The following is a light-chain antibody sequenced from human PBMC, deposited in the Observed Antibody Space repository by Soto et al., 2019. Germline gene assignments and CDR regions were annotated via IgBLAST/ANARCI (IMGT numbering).Light chain of an antibody. J-gene: IGLJ2*01. V-gene: IGLV2-14*01. CDR3: SSYTSNSTLV. CDR1: SSDVGGYNY. Sequence: QSVLTQPASVSGSPGQSISISGTGTSSDVGGYNYVSWYQQHPGNAPKLMIYDVSHRPSGVSNRFSGSKSGNTASLSISGLQAEDEADYYCSSYTSNSTLVFGGGTKLTV. CDR2: DVS.